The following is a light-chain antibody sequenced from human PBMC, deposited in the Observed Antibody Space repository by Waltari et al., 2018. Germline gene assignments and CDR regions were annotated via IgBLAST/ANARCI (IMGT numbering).Light chain of an antibody. CDR3: QQRSNGLT. J-gene: IGKJ4*01. Sequence: ETVLTQSPDILSLSPGERATLSCRASLSVSTYLAWYQQKPGQAPRLLVYDASNRATCIPARFSGSGSGTDFTLTISSLEPEDFAVYYCQQRSNGLTFGGGTKVEIK. V-gene: IGKV3-11*01. CDR2: DAS. CDR1: LSVSTY.